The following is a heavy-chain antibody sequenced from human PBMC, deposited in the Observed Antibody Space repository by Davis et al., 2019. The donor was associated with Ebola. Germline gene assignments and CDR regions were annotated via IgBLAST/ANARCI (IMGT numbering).Heavy chain of an antibody. Sequence: SETLSLTCAVYGGSFSGYYWSWIRQPPGKGLDWIGYIYYSGSTNYNPSLKSRVTISVDTSKNQFSLKLSSVTAADTAVYYCARITMVRGVIAYYYYGMDVWGQGTTVTVSS. D-gene: IGHD3-10*01. V-gene: IGHV4-59*01. CDR2: IYYSGST. J-gene: IGHJ6*02. CDR1: GGSFSGYY. CDR3: ARITMVRGVIAYYYYGMDV.